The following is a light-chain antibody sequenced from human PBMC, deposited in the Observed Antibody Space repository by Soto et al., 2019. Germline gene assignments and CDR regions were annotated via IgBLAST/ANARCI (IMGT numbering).Light chain of an antibody. V-gene: IGKV1-33*01. J-gene: IGKJ4*01. CDR2: DVS. CDR1: QDISNY. CDR3: QQFDDLPLT. Sequence: DIQMTQSPSSLSASVGARVTITCQASQDISNYLNRYQQKPGKAPKILIYDVSVLEAGVPSRFSGGGAGTHFTLTISSLQAEDAATYYCQQFDDLPLTFAGGTKVQIK.